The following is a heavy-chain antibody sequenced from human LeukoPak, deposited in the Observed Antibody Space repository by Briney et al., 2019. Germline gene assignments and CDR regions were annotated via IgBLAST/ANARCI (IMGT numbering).Heavy chain of an antibody. V-gene: IGHV4-59*12. Sequence: SETLSLTCTVSGGSISSYYWSWIRQPPGKGLEWIGYIYYSGSTNYNPSLKSRVTISVDPSKNQFSLKLSSVTAADTAVYYCAREVAARLDYWGQGTLVTVSS. CDR1: GGSISSYY. J-gene: IGHJ4*02. CDR3: AREVAARLDY. D-gene: IGHD6-6*01. CDR2: IYYSGST.